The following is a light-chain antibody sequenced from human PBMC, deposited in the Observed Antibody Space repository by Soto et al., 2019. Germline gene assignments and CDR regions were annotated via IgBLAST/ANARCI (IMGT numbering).Light chain of an antibody. CDR2: SNN. CDR3: AAWDHSLHGVV. CDR1: SSNIGSNT. J-gene: IGLJ2*01. V-gene: IGLV1-44*01. Sequence: QSVLTQPPSASGTPGQRVTISCSGSSSNIGSNTVNWYQQLPGTAPKLLIYSNNQRPSGVPDRFSGSKSGTSASLAISGLQSEDEADYYCAAWDHSLHGVVFGGGTQLTVL.